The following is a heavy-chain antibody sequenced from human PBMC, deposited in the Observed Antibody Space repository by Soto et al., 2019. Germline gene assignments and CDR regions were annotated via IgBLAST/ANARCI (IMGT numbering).Heavy chain of an antibody. D-gene: IGHD4-17*01. CDR2: IYYSGST. Sequence: SETLSLTCTVSGGSISSYYWSWIRQPPGKGLEWIGYIYYSGSTNYNPSLKSRVTISVDTSKNQFSLKLSSVTAADTAVYYCARVPYGPHHYYYYYMDVWGKGTTVTVSS. V-gene: IGHV4-59*01. CDR1: GGSISSYY. CDR3: ARVPYGPHHYYYYYMDV. J-gene: IGHJ6*03.